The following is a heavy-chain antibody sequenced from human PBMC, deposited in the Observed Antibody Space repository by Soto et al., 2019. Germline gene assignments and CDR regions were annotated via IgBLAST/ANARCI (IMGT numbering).Heavy chain of an antibody. CDR2: IYSGGST. J-gene: IGHJ4*02. D-gene: IGHD3-9*01. CDR1: GGSISSGDYY. CDR3: ARRHSATWLFDY. Sequence: SETLSLTCTVSGGSISSGDYYWSWIRQPPGKGLEYIGSIYSGGSTYYNPSLKSRVTLSVDATQNQFSLRLTSVTAADTAVYYCARRHSATWLFDYWDLGTLVTVS. V-gene: IGHV4-39*01.